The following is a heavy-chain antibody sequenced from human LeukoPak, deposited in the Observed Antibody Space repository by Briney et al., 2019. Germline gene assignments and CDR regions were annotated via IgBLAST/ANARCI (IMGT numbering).Heavy chain of an antibody. CDR1: GFTFSSYW. D-gene: IGHD3-10*02. CDR2: IKQDGSEK. J-gene: IGHJ3*02. Sequence: GGSLRLSCAASGFTFSSYWMSWVRQAPGKGLEWVANIKQDGSEKYYVDSVKGRFTISRDNSKNTLYLQMNSLRAGDTAVYYCAKDRTMFSGDDAFDIWGQGTMVTVSS. V-gene: IGHV3-7*01. CDR3: AKDRTMFSGDDAFDI.